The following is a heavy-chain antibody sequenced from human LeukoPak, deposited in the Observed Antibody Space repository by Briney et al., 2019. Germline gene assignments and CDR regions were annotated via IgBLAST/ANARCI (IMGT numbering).Heavy chain of an antibody. CDR3: ARPPRATLNWFDP. Sequence: ASVKVSCKASGYTFTSYAMHWVRQAPGQRLEWMGWINAGNGNTKYSQKFQGRVTITRDTSASTAYMELSSLRSEDTAVYYCARPPRATLNWFDPWGQGTLVTVSS. D-gene: IGHD6-6*01. CDR2: INAGNGNT. CDR1: GYTFTSYA. J-gene: IGHJ5*02. V-gene: IGHV1-3*01.